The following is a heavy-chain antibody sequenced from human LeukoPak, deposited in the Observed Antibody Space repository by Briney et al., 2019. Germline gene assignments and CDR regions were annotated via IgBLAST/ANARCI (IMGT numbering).Heavy chain of an antibody. Sequence: SETLSLTCTVSGGSISSSSYYWGWIRQPPGKGLEWIGSIYYSGSTNYNPSLKSRVTISVDTSKNQFSLKLSSVTAADTAVYYCARASGDTAMAPDYWGQGTLVTVSS. CDR2: IYYSGST. D-gene: IGHD5-18*01. J-gene: IGHJ4*02. V-gene: IGHV4-39*07. CDR3: ARASGDTAMAPDY. CDR1: GGSISSSSYY.